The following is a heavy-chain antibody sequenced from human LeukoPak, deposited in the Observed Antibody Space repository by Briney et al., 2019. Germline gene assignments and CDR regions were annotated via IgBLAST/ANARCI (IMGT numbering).Heavy chain of an antibody. CDR2: INPSGGST. V-gene: IGHV1-46*01. Sequence: ASGKVSCKASGYTFTSYYMHWVRQAPGQGLEGRGIINPSGGSTSYAQKFQGRVTMTRDTSTSTAYLELSSLRSEDTAVYYCARGFIGYCSSTSCYYYGMDVWGQGTTVTVSS. D-gene: IGHD2-2*03. CDR3: ARGFIGYCSSTSCYYYGMDV. J-gene: IGHJ6*02. CDR1: GYTFTSYY.